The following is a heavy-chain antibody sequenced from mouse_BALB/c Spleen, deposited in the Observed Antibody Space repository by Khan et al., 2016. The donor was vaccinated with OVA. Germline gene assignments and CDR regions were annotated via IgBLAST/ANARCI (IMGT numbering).Heavy chain of an antibody. D-gene: IGHD2-3*01. V-gene: IGHV1-77*01. CDR2: IYPGSGNT. CDR3: ARMDTTSLDY. J-gene: IGHJ2*01. Sequence: QVQLQQSGTDLARPGASVKVSCKASGYTFTDFYITWVKQRTGQGLEWIGEIYPGSGNTYYNEHFKGKASLTADKSSNTAYMPLSSLTSEDAAVYFCARMDTTSLDYWGQGTTLTVSS. CDR1: GYTFTDFY.